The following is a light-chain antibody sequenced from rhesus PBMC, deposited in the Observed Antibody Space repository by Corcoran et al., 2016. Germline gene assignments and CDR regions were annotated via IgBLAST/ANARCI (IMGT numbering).Light chain of an antibody. CDR2: EVS. Sequence: DIVMTQNPLSLPVTPGEPASISCRSSQRLLDSEAGNTYLAWYLQKPGQSPQLLVSEVSNRAAGIPGRVSGGGAETDVTRKISIVEAEYVGVYYCLQGLVFPWTFGQGTKVEIK. J-gene: IGKJ1*01. V-gene: IGKV2-104*02. CDR1: QRLLDSEAGNTY. CDR3: LQGLVFPWT.